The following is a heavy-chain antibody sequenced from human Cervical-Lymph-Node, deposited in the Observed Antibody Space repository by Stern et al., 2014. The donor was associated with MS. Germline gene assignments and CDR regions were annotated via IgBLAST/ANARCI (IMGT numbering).Heavy chain of an antibody. Sequence: QVQLVQSGAEMKKPGASVKVSCKASGYTFTAYYMHWVRQAPGQGLEWMGRLNPTSGDTNYEEKFEGRVTMTRDTSINTAYMELSRLRPDDTAVYHCARDYLGANFDLWGQGSLVTVSS. CDR1: GYTFTAYY. CDR2: LNPTSGDT. CDR3: ARDYLGANFDL. V-gene: IGHV1-2*06. D-gene: IGHD3-16*01. J-gene: IGHJ4*02.